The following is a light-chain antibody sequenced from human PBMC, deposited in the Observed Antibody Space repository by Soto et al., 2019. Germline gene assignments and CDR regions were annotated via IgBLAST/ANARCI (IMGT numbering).Light chain of an antibody. Sequence: EIVLTQSPGTLSLSPGERATLSCRASQSVRGSYLAWYRQRPGQAPRLLIYGATSRATGIPDRFSGSGSGTDFTLTISSLQPEDFATYYCQQVYDFPHTFGQGTKVEV. J-gene: IGKJ2*01. CDR2: GAT. CDR1: QSVRGSY. CDR3: QQVYDFPHT. V-gene: IGKV3-20*01.